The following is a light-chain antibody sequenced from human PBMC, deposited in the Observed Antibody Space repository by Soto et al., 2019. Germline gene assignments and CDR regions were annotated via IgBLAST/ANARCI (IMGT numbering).Light chain of an antibody. CDR2: GAS. CDR1: QSIRHY. V-gene: IGKV1-5*01. Sequence: DVQMTQSPPTLSASVGDRVTITCRASQSIRHYLAWYQQMPGKAPKLLIYGASTLQSGVPSRFSGSGSGTEFTLTISSLQPDYFGTYFRQHHHSYSQTFAQGPNVDIK. J-gene: IGKJ1*01. CDR3: QHHHSYSQT.